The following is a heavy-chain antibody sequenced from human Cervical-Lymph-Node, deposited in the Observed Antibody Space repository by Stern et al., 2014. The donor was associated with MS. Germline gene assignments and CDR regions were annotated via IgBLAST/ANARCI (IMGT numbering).Heavy chain of an antibody. Sequence: QLVESGGGVVQPGRSLRLSCGASGFSFSTHGMHWVRQAPGKGLEWVAMIAYDANNKNYADSVKGRFTISRYNSKNTLYLQMNNLRVEDTAVYYCAKRSGAAANFDYWGQGTLVTVSS. J-gene: IGHJ4*02. CDR2: IAYDANNK. CDR1: GFSFSTHG. V-gene: IGHV3-30*18. CDR3: AKRSGAAANFDY. D-gene: IGHD6-13*01.